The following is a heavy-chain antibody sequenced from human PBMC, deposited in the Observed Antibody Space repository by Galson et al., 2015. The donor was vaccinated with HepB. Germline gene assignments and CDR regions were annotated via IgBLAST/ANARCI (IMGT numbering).Heavy chain of an antibody. CDR3: AREVVTDYYYMDV. CDR1: GYTFTSYG. J-gene: IGHJ6*03. D-gene: IGHD2-2*01. V-gene: IGHV1-18*01. Sequence: SVKVSCKASGYTFTSYGISWVRQAPGQGLEWVGWISAYNGNTNYAQKLQGRVTMTTDTSTSTAYMELRSLRSDDTAVYYCAREVVTDYYYMDVWGKGTTVTVSS. CDR2: ISAYNGNT.